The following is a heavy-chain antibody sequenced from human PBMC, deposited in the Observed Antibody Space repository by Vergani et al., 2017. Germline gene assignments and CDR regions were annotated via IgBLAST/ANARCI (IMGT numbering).Heavy chain of an antibody. CDR1: GGSFNTYY. CDR3: ARVMYRDEASTGYRLEGMDI. CDR2: IYSTGST. D-gene: IGHD3-9*01. V-gene: IGHV4-59*13. J-gene: IGHJ6*02. Sequence: QVQLQESGPGVVKPSQTLSLTCTVSGGSFNTYYWSWIRQSPGKGLEWIGYIYSTGSTNYNPSLNSRVTMSVDTSKNQFSLKLRSVTAADTAVYFCARVMYRDEASTGYRLEGMDIWGQGTTVTISS.